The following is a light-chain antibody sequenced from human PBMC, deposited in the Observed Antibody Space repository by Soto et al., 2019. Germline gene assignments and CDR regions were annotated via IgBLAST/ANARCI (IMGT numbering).Light chain of an antibody. V-gene: IGLV2-23*01. J-gene: IGLJ2*01. CDR1: STDLGSYNL. CDR2: EGS. Sequence: QSALTQPASVSGSPGQSITLSCTGTSTDLGSYNLVSWYQQHPGKAPKLVIYEGSKRPSGVSDRFSGSKSGTTASLTISGLQAEDEADYFCCSYVGSRAVVFGGGTKPTVL. CDR3: CSYVGSRAVV.